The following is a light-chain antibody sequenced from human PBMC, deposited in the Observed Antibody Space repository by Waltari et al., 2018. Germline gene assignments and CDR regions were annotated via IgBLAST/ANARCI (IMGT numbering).Light chain of an antibody. CDR1: SGIIASTF. J-gene: IGLJ3*02. CDR2: EDD. CDR3: QCYDGSNQGTWV. V-gene: IGLV6-57*03. Sequence: NFMLTQPHSVSESPGKTVTISCTRTSGIIASTFVQFSPQRPGSAPKLVIYEDDQRVSGVPHRFSGSIDSSSNSASLTISGLKTEDEADYYCQCYDGSNQGTWVFGGGTKLTVL.